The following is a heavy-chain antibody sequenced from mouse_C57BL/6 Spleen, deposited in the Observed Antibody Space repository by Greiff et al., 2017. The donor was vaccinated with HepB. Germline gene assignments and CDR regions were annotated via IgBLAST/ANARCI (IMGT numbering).Heavy chain of an antibody. CDR1: GFTFSSYG. Sequence: DVMLVESGGDLVKPGGSLKLSCAASGFTFSSYGMSWVRQTPDKRLEWVATISSGGSYTYYPDSVKGRFTISRDNAKNTLYLQMSSLKSEDTAMYYCARRPYDYDVYYFDYWGQGTTLTVSS. CDR3: ARRPYDYDVYYFDY. D-gene: IGHD2-4*01. CDR2: ISSGGSYT. J-gene: IGHJ2*01. V-gene: IGHV5-6*02.